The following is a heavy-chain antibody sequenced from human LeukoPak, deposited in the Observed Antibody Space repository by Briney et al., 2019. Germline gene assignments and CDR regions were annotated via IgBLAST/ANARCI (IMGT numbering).Heavy chain of an antibody. V-gene: IGHV3-7*01. Sequence: PGGSLRLSCAASGFTVSRYWMSCVRQTPGKGVEWVAKIKKDGSEKYYVDSVKGRFTISRDNAKNSLYLQMNSLRAEDTAVYYCARTRPARNWFDPWGQGTLVTVSS. J-gene: IGHJ5*02. CDR1: GFTVSRYW. CDR2: IKKDGSEK. CDR3: ARTRPARNWFDP.